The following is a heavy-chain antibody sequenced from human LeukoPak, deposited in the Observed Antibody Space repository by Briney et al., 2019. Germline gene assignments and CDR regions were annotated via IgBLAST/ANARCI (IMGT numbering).Heavy chain of an antibody. D-gene: IGHD3-3*01. Sequence: GSLRLSCVASGFTFSDYWMSWVRQPPGKGLEWIGEINHSGSTNYNPSLKSRVTISVDTSKNQFSLKLSSVTAADTAVYYCARGPTEYYDFWSGYSADYWGQGTLVTVSS. CDR1: GFTFSDYW. CDR3: ARGPTEYYDFWSGYSADY. V-gene: IGHV4-34*01. J-gene: IGHJ4*02. CDR2: INHSGST.